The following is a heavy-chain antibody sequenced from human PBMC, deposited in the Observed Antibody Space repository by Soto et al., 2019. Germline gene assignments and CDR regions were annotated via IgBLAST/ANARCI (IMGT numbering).Heavy chain of an antibody. J-gene: IGHJ4*02. CDR3: AKTALGYYDSSGYFYD. D-gene: IGHD3-22*01. CDR2: ISGSGGST. V-gene: IGHV3-23*01. CDR1: GFTFSNYA. Sequence: GGSLRLSCAASGFTFSNYAMSWVRQAPGKGLEWVSAISGSGGSTYYADSVKGRFTISRDNSKNTLYLQMNSLRAEDTAVYSCAKTALGYYDSSGYFYDWGQGTLVTVSS.